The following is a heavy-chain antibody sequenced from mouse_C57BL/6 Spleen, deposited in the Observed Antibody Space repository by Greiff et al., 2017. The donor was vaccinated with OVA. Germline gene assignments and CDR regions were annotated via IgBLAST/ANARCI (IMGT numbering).Heavy chain of an antibody. CDR2: IYPGSGST. Sequence: QVQLQQPGAELVKPGASVKMSCKASGYTFTSYWITWVKQRPGQGLEWIGDIYPGSGSTTYNEKFKSKATLTVDTSSSTAYMQLSSLTSEDSAVYYGARIDYGSSYDYAMDYWGQGTSVTVSS. CDR3: ARIDYGSSYDYAMDY. V-gene: IGHV1-55*01. J-gene: IGHJ4*01. D-gene: IGHD1-1*01. CDR1: GYTFTSYW.